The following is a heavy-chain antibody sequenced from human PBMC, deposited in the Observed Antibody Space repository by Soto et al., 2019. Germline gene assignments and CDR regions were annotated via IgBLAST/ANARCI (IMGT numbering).Heavy chain of an antibody. V-gene: IGHV3-23*01. CDR3: AKDGKGGGSQDLDY. CDR2: ISGSGGST. J-gene: IGHJ4*02. Sequence: GESLKISCAASGFTFSSYAMSWVRQAPGKGLEWVSAISGSGGSTYYADSVKGRFTISRDNSKNTLYLQMNSLRAEDTAVYYCAKDGKGGGSQDLDYWGQGTLVTVSS. D-gene: IGHD1-26*01. CDR1: GFTFSSYA.